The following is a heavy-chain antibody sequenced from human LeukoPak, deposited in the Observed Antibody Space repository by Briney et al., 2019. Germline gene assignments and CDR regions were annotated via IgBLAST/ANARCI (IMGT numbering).Heavy chain of an antibody. J-gene: IGHJ4*02. V-gene: IGHV3-23*01. CDR1: GFTFSSYA. Sequence: GGSLRLSCAASGFTFSSYAMSWVRQAPRKGLEWVSAISGSGGSTYYADSVKGRFTISRDNSKNTLYLQMNSLRAEDTAVYYCAKVYYDSSGYLTYFDYWGQGTLVTVSS. CDR3: AKVYYDSSGYLTYFDY. D-gene: IGHD3-22*01. CDR2: ISGSGGST.